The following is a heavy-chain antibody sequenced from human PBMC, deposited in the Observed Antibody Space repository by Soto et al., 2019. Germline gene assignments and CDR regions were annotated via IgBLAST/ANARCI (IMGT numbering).Heavy chain of an antibody. V-gene: IGHV3-30*18. D-gene: IGHD6-19*01. Sequence: QVQLVESGGGVVQPGRSLRLSCAASGFTFSSYGMHWVRQAPGKGLEWVAVISYDEINKYYADSVKGRFTISRDNSKNTLYLQMNSLRAEDTAVYSCAKGSLAVADYWGRGTLVTVSS. CDR1: GFTFSSYG. J-gene: IGHJ4*02. CDR3: AKGSLAVADY. CDR2: ISYDEINK.